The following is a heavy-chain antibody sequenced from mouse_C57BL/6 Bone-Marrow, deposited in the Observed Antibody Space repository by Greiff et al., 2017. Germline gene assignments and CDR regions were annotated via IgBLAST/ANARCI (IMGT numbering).Heavy chain of an antibody. CDR2: IYPGGGYT. Sequence: QVQLKESGAELVRPGTSVKMSCKASGYTFTNYWIGWAKQRPGHGLAWIGDIYPGGGYTNYNEKFKGKATLTADKSSSTAYMQFSSLTSEDSAIYYCARGLITRGYYFDYWGQGTTLTVSS. D-gene: IGHD1-1*01. CDR1: GYTFTNYW. CDR3: ARGLITRGYYFDY. V-gene: IGHV1-63*01. J-gene: IGHJ2*01.